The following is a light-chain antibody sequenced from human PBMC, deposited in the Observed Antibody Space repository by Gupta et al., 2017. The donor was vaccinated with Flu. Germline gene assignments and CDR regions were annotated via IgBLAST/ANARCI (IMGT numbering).Light chain of an antibody. CDR1: QSVGKS. V-gene: IGKV1-39*01. CDR3: LQTDSTFPWT. Sequence: DIQMTQSPSSLSASVGDRVTITCRASQSVGKSLSWYQQKSGGAPKLLIHGASDLKPGVPLRFSGSGSGTDFILSINNLQPEDFATYYCLQTDSTFPWTFGQGTKVEIK. J-gene: IGKJ1*01. CDR2: GAS.